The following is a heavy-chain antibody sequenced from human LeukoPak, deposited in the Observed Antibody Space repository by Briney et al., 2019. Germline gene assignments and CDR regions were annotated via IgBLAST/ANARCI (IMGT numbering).Heavy chain of an antibody. J-gene: IGHJ3*02. V-gene: IGHV3-48*01. CDR2: ISSSSSTI. CDR3: ARSQYYYYGSGRSGAFDI. D-gene: IGHD3-10*01. CDR1: GFTFRSYS. Sequence: GGSLRLSCAASGFTFRSYSMNWVRQAPGKGLEWISYISSSSSTIYYADSVKGRFTISRDNAKNSLYLQMNSLRAEDTAVYYCARSQYYYYGSGRSGAFDIWGQGTMVTVSS.